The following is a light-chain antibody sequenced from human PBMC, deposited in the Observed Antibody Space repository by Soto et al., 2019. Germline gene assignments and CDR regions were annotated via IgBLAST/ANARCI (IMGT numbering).Light chain of an antibody. CDR2: DAS. V-gene: IGKV3-15*01. Sequence: LTQSPCTLTLSPGERATLSCRASQSVSSKLAWYQQKPGQAPRLLIYDASTSATVIPARFSGSGSGTEFTLTISSLQYEDFAVYYCQQYNDWPPITFGQGTRLEIK. CDR1: QSVSSK. J-gene: IGKJ5*01. CDR3: QQYNDWPPIT.